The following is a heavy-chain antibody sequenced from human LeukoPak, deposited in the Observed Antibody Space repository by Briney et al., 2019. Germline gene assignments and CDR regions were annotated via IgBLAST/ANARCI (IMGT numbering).Heavy chain of an antibody. CDR1: GFTFNNYA. J-gene: IGHJ4*02. CDR2: ISDDGINK. V-gene: IGHV3-30-3*01. Sequence: GRSLRLSCAASGFTFNNYAMHWVRQAPGKGLEWLAVISDDGINKYYADSVKGRFSISRDNSKNTLYLQMSSLRPEDTAVYSCARDLAKVISAIRGIDFRGQGTRVTVSS. D-gene: IGHD2-15*01. CDR3: ARDLAKVISAIRGIDF.